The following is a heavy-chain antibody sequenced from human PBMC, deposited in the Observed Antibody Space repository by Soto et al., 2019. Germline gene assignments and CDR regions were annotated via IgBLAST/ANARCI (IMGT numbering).Heavy chain of an antibody. J-gene: IGHJ5*02. Sequence: GGSLRLSCAASGFTFSSYAMSWVRQAPGKGLEWVSAISGSGGSTYYADSVKGRFTISRDNSKNTLYLQMNSLRAEDTAVYYCAKDLRGIVLMASPRGFDPWGQGTLVTVSS. CDR2: ISGSGGST. CDR1: GFTFSSYA. CDR3: AKDLRGIVLMASPRGFDP. D-gene: IGHD2-8*01. V-gene: IGHV3-23*01.